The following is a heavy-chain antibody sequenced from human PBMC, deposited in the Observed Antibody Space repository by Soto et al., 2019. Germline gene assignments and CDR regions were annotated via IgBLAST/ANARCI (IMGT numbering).Heavy chain of an antibody. CDR1: GFTFSIYA. J-gene: IGHJ2*01. CDR2: ISGSGDRT. V-gene: IGHV3-23*01. Sequence: PGGSLRLSCAASGFTFSIYAITWVRQAPGKGLEWVSTISGSGDRTYYADSVKGRFTLSRDNSRSTLYLQMNSLRAEDTAVYNCAKEPVGPDWYFDLWGRGTLVTSPQ. CDR3: AKEPVGPDWYFDL.